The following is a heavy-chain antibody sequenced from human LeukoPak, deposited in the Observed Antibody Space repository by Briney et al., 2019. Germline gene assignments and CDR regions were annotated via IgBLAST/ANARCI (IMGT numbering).Heavy chain of an antibody. J-gene: IGHJ6*04. CDR2: IYYSGSS. D-gene: IGHD5/OR15-5a*01. CDR3: ARGPVYMDV. V-gene: IGHV4-30-4*01. Sequence: SETLSLTCTVSGGSISSGDYYWRWSRQPPGKGLEWIGYIYYSGSSYYNPSLKSRVTISLDTSKNQFSLKLSSVTAADTAVYYCARGPVYMDVWGKGTTVTVSS. CDR1: GGSISSGDYY.